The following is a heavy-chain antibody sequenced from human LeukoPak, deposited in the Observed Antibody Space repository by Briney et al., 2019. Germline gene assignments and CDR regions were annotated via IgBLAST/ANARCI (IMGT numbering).Heavy chain of an antibody. V-gene: IGHV4-39*01. J-gene: IGHJ4*02. CDR3: ARHISTAGALAVDY. Sequence: SETLSLTCTVSGDSISSSTNYWAWIRQPPGKGLEWIETFYYGGSTYHNPTLKSRVTVSVDTSKNQFSLKVSSVTAADTAVYYCARHISTAGALAVDYWGQGTLVTVSS. CDR2: FYYGGST. CDR1: GDSISSSTNY. D-gene: IGHD6-13*01.